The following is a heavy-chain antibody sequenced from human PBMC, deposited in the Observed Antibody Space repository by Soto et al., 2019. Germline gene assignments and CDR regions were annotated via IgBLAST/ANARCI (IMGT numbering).Heavy chain of an antibody. CDR2: ISWNSGSI. D-gene: IGHD2-15*01. J-gene: IGHJ6*02. CDR1: GFTFDDYA. Sequence: EVQLVESGGGLVQPGRSLRLSCAASGFTFDDYAMHWVRQAPGKGLEWVSGISWNSGSIGYADSVKGRFTISRDNAKNSLYLQRNSLRAEDTALYYCAKDGQRYCSGGSCYRMDVWGQGTTVTVSS. V-gene: IGHV3-9*01. CDR3: AKDGQRYCSGGSCYRMDV.